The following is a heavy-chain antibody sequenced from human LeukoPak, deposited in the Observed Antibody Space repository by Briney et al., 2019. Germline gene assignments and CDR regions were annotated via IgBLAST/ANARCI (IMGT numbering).Heavy chain of an antibody. CDR2: INPNSGGT. V-gene: IGHV1-2*02. CDR1: GYTFTSYG. J-gene: IGHJ5*02. Sequence: ASVKVSCKASGYTFTSYGISWVRQAPGQGREWMGWINPNSGGTNYAQKFQGRVTMTRDTSISTAYMELSRLRSDDTAVYYCARDLGYSSSSPWFDPWGQGTLVTVSS. CDR3: ARDLGYSSSSPWFDP. D-gene: IGHD6-6*01.